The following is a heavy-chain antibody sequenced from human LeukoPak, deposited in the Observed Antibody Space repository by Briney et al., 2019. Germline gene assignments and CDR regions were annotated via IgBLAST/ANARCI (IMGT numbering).Heavy chain of an antibody. CDR3: ARGGEPLAANTLAY. Sequence: GGSLRLSCAASGFTVITNDMTWVRQAPGKGLEWVSVLYSDGNTKYADSVQGRFTISRDNSKNHLYLEMNSLSPDDTAVYYCARGGEPLAANTLAYWGQGTLVTVSS. J-gene: IGHJ4*02. CDR2: LYSDGNT. D-gene: IGHD1-14*01. CDR1: GFTVITND. V-gene: IGHV3-53*01.